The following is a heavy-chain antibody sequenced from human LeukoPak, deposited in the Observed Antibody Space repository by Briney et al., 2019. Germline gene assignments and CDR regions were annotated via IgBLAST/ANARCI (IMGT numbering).Heavy chain of an antibody. D-gene: IGHD2-15*01. J-gene: IGHJ4*02. CDR2: INHSGST. V-gene: IGHV4-34*01. CDR3: ARQRGLSIVVVVAARGYFDY. CDR1: GGSFSGYY. Sequence: SETLSPTCAVYGGSFSGYYWSWIRQPPGKGLEWIGEINHSGSTNYNPSLKSRVTISVDTSKNQFSLKLSSVTAADTAVYYCARQRGLSIVVVVAARGYFDYWGQGTLVTVSS.